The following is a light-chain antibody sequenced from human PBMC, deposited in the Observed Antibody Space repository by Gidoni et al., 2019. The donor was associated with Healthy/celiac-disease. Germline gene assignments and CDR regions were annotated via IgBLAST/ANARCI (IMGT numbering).Light chain of an antibody. V-gene: IGKV1-5*03. CDR1: HDISTW. CDR3: QQHKSYSLT. CDR2: QAS. Sequence: DIQMTQSPSTLSASVVDSVTITCRASHDISTWLTWYQQKPGKAPHLLIYQASSLESGVPARFSGSGSGTEFTLTISSLQPDDVATYYCQQHKSYSLTFGEGTKV. J-gene: IGKJ4*01.